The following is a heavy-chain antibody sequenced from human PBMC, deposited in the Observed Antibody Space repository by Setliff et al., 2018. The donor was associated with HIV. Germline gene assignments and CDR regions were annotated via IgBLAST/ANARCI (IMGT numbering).Heavy chain of an antibody. Sequence: GGSLRLSCATSGFTFDRYWMSWVRQAPGKGLEWVANVKHDGSEKFYVDSVKGRFTVSGDNVDKSISLQMNNLTAEDTAIYYCAREPSIAASDTFGWFDPWGQGTLVTVSS. CDR2: VKHDGSEK. CDR1: GFTFDRYW. V-gene: IGHV3-7*03. D-gene: IGHD6-13*01. J-gene: IGHJ5*02. CDR3: AREPSIAASDTFGWFDP.